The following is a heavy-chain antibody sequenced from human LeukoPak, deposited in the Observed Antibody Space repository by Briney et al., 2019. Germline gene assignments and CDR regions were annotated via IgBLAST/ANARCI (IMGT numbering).Heavy chain of an antibody. CDR3: AKDVELGGGYYYYGMDV. CDR2: ISYDGSNK. J-gene: IGHJ6*02. CDR1: GFTFSNYD. D-gene: IGHD3-16*01. V-gene: IGHV3-30*18. Sequence: QSGGSLGLSCAASGFTFSNYDIHWVRQAPGKGLQWVAVISYDGSNKYYADSVKGRFTISRDNSKNTLYLQMNSLRAEDTAVYYCAKDVELGGGYYYYGMDVWGQGTTVTVSS.